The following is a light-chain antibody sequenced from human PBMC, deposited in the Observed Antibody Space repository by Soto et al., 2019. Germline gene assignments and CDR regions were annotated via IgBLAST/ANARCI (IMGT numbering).Light chain of an antibody. Sequence: EIVMTQSPATLSVSPGERATLSCRASQSVSSNLAWYQQKPGQAPRLLIFGASTRATGIPARFSGSGSGTEFTLTIGSLQSEDFAVYYCQQYNEWPPLTFGGGTKVEIK. CDR3: QQYNEWPPLT. J-gene: IGKJ4*01. V-gene: IGKV3-15*01. CDR1: QSVSSN. CDR2: GAS.